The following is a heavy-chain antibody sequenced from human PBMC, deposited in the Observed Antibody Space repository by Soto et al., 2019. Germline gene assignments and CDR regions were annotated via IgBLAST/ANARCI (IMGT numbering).Heavy chain of an antibody. J-gene: IGHJ5*02. Sequence: GSLRLSCAASGFTFSSYWMSWIRQAPGKGLEWVANIKQDGSEKYYVDSVKGRFTISRDNAKNSLYLQMNSLRAEDTAVYYCARVHSSSWYEWVDPWGQGTLVTGSA. CDR2: IKQDGSEK. CDR1: GFTFSSYW. V-gene: IGHV3-7*01. D-gene: IGHD6-13*01. CDR3: ARVHSSSWYEWVDP.